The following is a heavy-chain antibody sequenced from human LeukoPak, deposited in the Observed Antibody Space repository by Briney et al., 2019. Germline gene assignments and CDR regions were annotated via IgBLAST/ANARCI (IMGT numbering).Heavy chain of an antibody. D-gene: IGHD6-19*01. V-gene: IGHV4-34*01. J-gene: IGHJ3*02. Sequence: SETLSLTCAVYGGSFSGYYWSWIRQPPGKGLEWIGEINHSGSTNYNPSLKSRVTISVDTSKNQFSLKLSSVTAADTAVYYCARRDSSGWYGRLAFDIWGQGTMVTVSS. CDR1: GGSFSGYY. CDR3: ARRDSSGWYGRLAFDI. CDR2: INHSGST.